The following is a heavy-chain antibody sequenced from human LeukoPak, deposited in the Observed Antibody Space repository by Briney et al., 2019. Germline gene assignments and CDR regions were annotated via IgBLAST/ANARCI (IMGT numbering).Heavy chain of an antibody. CDR3: ARGSY. CDR2: IKQGGSEK. Sequence: GGSLRLSCAASGFTFSNYWMSWVRQAPGKGLEWVANIKQGGSEKYYVDSVKGRFTISRDNAKNSLYLQMNSLRAEDTAVYNCARGSYWGQGALVTVSS. V-gene: IGHV3-7*01. D-gene: IGHD3-10*01. J-gene: IGHJ4*02. CDR1: GFTFSNYW.